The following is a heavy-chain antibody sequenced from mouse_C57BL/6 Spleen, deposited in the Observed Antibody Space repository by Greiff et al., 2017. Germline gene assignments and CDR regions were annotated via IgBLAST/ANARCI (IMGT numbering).Heavy chain of an antibody. Sequence: VQLQQSGPELVKPGASVKIPCKASGYTFTDYNMDWVKQSHGKSLEWIGDINPNNGGTIYNQKFKGKATLTVDKSSSTAYMELRSLTSEDTAVYYCARYHYYGSSHWFAYWGQGTLVTVSA. CDR2: INPNNGGT. J-gene: IGHJ3*01. CDR3: ARYHYYGSSHWFAY. D-gene: IGHD1-1*01. CDR1: GYTFTDYN. V-gene: IGHV1-18*01.